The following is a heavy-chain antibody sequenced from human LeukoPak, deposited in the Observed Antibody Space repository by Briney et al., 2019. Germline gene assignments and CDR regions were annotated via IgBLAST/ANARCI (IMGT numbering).Heavy chain of an antibody. CDR3: ARAIAVARTFDY. CDR2: IYYSGST. Sequence: PSETLSLTCTVSGGSISSGGYYWSWIRQHPGKGLEWIGYIYYSGSTYYNPSLKSRVTISVDTSKNQFSLKLSSVTAADTAVYYCARAIAVARTFDYGGQGTLVTVSS. D-gene: IGHD6-19*01. CDR1: GGSISSGGYY. J-gene: IGHJ4*02. V-gene: IGHV4-31*03.